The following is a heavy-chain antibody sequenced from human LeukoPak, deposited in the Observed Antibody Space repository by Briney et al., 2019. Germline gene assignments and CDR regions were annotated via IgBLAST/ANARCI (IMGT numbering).Heavy chain of an antibody. D-gene: IGHD3-3*01. CDR1: GGSIGSYY. Sequence: SETLSLTCTVSGGSIGSYYWSWIRQPAGKGLEWIGRIYTSGSTNYNPSLKSRVTMSVDTSKNQFSLKLSSVTAADTAVYYCARDSPKKRSITIFGVVTNNWFDPWGQGTLVTVSS. CDR2: IYTSGST. J-gene: IGHJ5*02. V-gene: IGHV4-4*07. CDR3: ARDSPKKRSITIFGVVTNNWFDP.